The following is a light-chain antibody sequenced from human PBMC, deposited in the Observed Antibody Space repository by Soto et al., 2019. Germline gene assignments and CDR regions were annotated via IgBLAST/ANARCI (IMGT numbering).Light chain of an antibody. CDR1: SSDVGGYNF. V-gene: IGLV2-14*03. CDR2: DVR. Sequence: QSALTQPASVSGSPGQSINISGTGTSSDVGGYNFVSWYQQHPGKAPKFIIYDVRNRPSGVSNRFSGSRSGNTASLTISGLQAEDEADYYCSSYTSSSTVIFGGGTKLTVL. J-gene: IGLJ2*01. CDR3: SSYTSSSTVI.